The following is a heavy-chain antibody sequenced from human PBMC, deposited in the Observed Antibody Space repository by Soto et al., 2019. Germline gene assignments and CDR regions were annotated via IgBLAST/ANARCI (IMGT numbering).Heavy chain of an antibody. J-gene: IGHJ4*02. CDR2: IDPSDSYV. Sequence: GESLKISCQASGYSFTAYCITWVRQRPGKGLEWMATIDPSDSYVDYSPSFRGHVTFSVDRSITTAYLQWNSLKASDSAMYFCTRRASSSFYHFDFWGQGALVTVSS. V-gene: IGHV5-10-1*01. CDR3: TRRASSSFYHFDF. D-gene: IGHD2-2*01. CDR1: GYSFTAYC.